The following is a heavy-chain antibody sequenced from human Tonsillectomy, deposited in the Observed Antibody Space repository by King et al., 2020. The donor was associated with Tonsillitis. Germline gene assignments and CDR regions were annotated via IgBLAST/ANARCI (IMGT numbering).Heavy chain of an antibody. CDR1: GFTFSSYA. CDR2: ISYDGSNK. J-gene: IGHJ4*02. Sequence: QLVQSGGGVVQPGRSLRLSCAASGFTFSSYAMHWVRQAPGKGLEWVAVISYDGSNKYYADSVKGRFTISRENSKNTLYLQMNSLRTEDTAVYYCARENYGDHYFDYWGQGTLVTVSS. CDR3: ARENYGDHYFDY. V-gene: IGHV3-30*01. D-gene: IGHD4-17*01.